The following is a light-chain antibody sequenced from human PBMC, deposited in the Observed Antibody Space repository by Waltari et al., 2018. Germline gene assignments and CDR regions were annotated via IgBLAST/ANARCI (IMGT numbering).Light chain of an antibody. V-gene: IGKV1-9*01. CDR2: AAS. J-gene: IGKJ4*01. CDR1: KGISSY. CDR3: QQLNSYPRLT. Sequence: DIPLTQSPSFLSASVGDRVTITCRAGKGISSYLAWYQQKPGKAPKSLIYAASTLQSGVPSRFSGSGSGTEFTLTISSLQPEDFATYYCQQLNSYPRLTFGGGTKVEIK.